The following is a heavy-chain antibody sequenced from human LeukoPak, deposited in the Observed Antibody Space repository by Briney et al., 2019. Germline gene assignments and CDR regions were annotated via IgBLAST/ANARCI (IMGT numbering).Heavy chain of an antibody. V-gene: IGHV3-33*06. Sequence: GRSLRLSCAASGFTFSSYGMHWVRQAPGKGLEWVAVIWYDGSNKYYADSVKGRFTISSDNSKNTLYLQMNCLRAEDTAVYYCAKDYDSSGYYYAFQHWGQGTLVTVSS. D-gene: IGHD3-22*01. J-gene: IGHJ1*01. CDR3: AKDYDSSGYYYAFQH. CDR1: GFTFSSYG. CDR2: IWYDGSNK.